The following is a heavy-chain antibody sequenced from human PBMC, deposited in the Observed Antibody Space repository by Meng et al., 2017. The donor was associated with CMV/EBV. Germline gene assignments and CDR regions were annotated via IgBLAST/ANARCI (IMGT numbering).Heavy chain of an antibody. Sequence: SVKVSCKASGGTFSSYAISWVRQAPGQGLEWMGGIIPIFGTANYAQKFQGRVTITTDESTSTAYMELSSLRSEDTAVYYCARVSGWYTGGYYYYGMDVWGQGTTVTV. D-gene: IGHD6-19*01. CDR3: ARVSGWYTGGYYYYGMDV. V-gene: IGHV1-69*05. CDR2: IIPIFGTA. J-gene: IGHJ6*02. CDR1: GGTFSSYA.